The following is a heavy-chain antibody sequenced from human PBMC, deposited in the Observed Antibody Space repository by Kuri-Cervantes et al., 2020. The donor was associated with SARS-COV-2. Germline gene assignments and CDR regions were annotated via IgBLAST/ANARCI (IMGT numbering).Heavy chain of an antibody. D-gene: IGHD3-10*01. Sequence: GSLRLSCTVSGASMSDPMSHYYWNWIRLTPGKGLEWIGYIFHTGSNSQNPSLKSRVTITLDTSKNQFSLSLNSVTPADTAVYYCATKLFGEHWFDPWDQGILVTVSS. V-gene: IGHV4-61*01. CDR2: IFHTGSN. CDR1: GASMSDPMSHYY. CDR3: ATKLFGEHWFDP. J-gene: IGHJ5*02.